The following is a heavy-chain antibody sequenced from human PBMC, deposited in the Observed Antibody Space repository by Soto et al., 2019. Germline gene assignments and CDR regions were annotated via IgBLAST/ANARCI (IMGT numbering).Heavy chain of an antibody. V-gene: IGHV1-18*01. J-gene: IGHJ5*02. CDR2: ISTYNGNT. Sequence: ASVKPSCKDCGYTFTSNDISCVRQAPRQGLEWMGWISTYNGNTNYAQKLQGRVTMTTDTSTSTAYMELRSLRSDDTAVYYCARGFRVAATRWWFDPWGQGTLVTVSS. D-gene: IGHD2-15*01. CDR3: ARGFRVAATRWWFDP. CDR1: GYTFTSND.